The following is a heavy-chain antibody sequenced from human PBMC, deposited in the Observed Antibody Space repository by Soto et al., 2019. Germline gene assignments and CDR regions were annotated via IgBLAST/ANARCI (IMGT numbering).Heavy chain of an antibody. Sequence: GGSLRLSCAASGFTVSSNYMSWVRQAPGKGLEWVSVIYSGGSTYYADSVKGRFTISRDNSKNTLYLQMNSLRAEDTAVYYCARSEGYSYGYYYYGMDVWGQGTTVTVSS. D-gene: IGHD5-18*01. J-gene: IGHJ6*02. CDR2: IYSGGST. CDR1: GFTVSSNY. CDR3: ARSEGYSYGYYYYGMDV. V-gene: IGHV3-66*01.